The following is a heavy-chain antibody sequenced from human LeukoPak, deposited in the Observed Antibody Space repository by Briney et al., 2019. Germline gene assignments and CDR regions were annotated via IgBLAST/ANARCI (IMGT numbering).Heavy chain of an antibody. D-gene: IGHD4-11*01. CDR1: GGSINRGSYY. J-gene: IGHJ4*02. CDR3: ASHSNHVLGSFDY. V-gene: IGHV4-61*02. CDR2: MYTTGST. Sequence: SETLSLTCTVSGGSINRGSYYWSWIRQPAGKGLEWIGRMYTTGSTKYNPSLNSRVTISADTSMNQFSLKLNSVTAADTAVYYCASHSNHVLGSFDYWGQGTLVTVSS.